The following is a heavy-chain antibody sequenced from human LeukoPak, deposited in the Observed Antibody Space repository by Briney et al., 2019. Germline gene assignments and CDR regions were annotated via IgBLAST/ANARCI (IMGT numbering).Heavy chain of an antibody. CDR3: AKVCSSSWYGWLDYYYYYMDV. J-gene: IGHJ6*03. CDR2: IWYDGSNK. CDR1: GFTFSSYG. D-gene: IGHD6-13*01. V-gene: IGHV3-33*06. Sequence: GGSLRLSCAASGFTFSSYGMHWVRQAPGKGLEWVAVIWYDGSNKYYADSVKGRFTISRDNSKNTLYLQMNSLRAEDTAVYYCAKVCSSSWYGWLDYYYYYMDVWGKGTTVTVSS.